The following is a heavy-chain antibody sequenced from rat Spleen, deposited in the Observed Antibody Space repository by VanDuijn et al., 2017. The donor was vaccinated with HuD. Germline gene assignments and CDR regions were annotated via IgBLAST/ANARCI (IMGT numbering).Heavy chain of an antibody. J-gene: IGHJ4*01. Sequence: QVQLQQSGAELAKPGSSVKISCKASGYTFTSYYINWIKQTTGQGLEYIGYINTGSGSTNYNEKFKGKATLTVDKSSSTAFMQLSSLTPDDSAVYYCARMGWLLSRDVMDAWGQGASVTVSS. CDR3: ARMGWLLSRDVMDA. CDR1: GYTFTSYY. V-gene: IGHV1-43*01. CDR2: INTGSGST. D-gene: IGHD1-12*03.